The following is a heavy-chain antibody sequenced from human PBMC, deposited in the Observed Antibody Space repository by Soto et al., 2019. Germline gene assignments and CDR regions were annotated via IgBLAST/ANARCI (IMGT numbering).Heavy chain of an antibody. D-gene: IGHD4-17*01. V-gene: IGHV4-30-2*01. J-gene: IGHJ4*02. Sequence: QLQLQESGSGLVKPSQTLSLTCAVSGGSIRSGGYSWSWIRQPPGKGLEWIGYIYHSGSTYYNPSLKSRVPISVDRSKTQFSLKLSSVTAADTAVYYWARGGSYGDYGGDFDYWGQGTLVTVSS. CDR1: GGSIRSGGYS. CDR3: ARGGSYGDYGGDFDY. CDR2: IYHSGST.